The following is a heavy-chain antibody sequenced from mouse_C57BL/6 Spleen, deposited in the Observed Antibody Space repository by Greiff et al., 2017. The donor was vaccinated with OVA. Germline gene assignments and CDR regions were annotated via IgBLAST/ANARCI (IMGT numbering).Heavy chain of an antibody. D-gene: IGHD4-1*01. CDR2: IHPNSGST. CDR3: ARNWDENWYFDV. J-gene: IGHJ1*03. CDR1: GYTFTSYW. Sequence: QVQLQQPGAELVKPGASVKLSCKASGYTFTSYWMHWVKQRPGQGLEWIGMIHPNSGSTKSNEKFKSNATLTVDTSSSTAYMQLSSLTSEDSAVYYCARNWDENWYFDVWGTGTTVTVSS. V-gene: IGHV1-64*01.